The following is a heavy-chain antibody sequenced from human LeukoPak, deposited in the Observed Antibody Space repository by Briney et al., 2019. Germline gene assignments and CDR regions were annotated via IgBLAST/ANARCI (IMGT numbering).Heavy chain of an antibody. D-gene: IGHD4-17*01. CDR1: GGSISSYY. V-gene: IGHV4-59*01. CDR2: IYYSGST. Sequence: ASGTLSLTCTVSGGSISSYYWSWIRQPPGKGLEWIGYIYYSGSTNYNPSLKSRVTISVDTSKNQFSLRLSSVTAADTAVYYCARLTWVTTFYYYYMDVWGKGTTVTVSS. J-gene: IGHJ6*03. CDR3: ARLTWVTTFYYYYMDV.